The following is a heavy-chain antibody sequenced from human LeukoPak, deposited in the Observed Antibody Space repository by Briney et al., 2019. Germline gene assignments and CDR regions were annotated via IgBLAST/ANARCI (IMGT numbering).Heavy chain of an antibody. CDR2: IKQDGREK. V-gene: IGHV3-7*01. CDR1: GFTFSSYW. J-gene: IGHJ4*02. CDR3: ARDMVTGYCSGGSCYSDY. D-gene: IGHD2-15*01. Sequence: SGGSLRLSCAASGFTFSSYWMSWVRQAPGKGLEWVANIKQDGREKYYVDSVKGRFTISRDNAKNSLYLQMNSLRAEDTAVYYCARDMVTGYCSGGSCYSDYWGRGTLVTVSS.